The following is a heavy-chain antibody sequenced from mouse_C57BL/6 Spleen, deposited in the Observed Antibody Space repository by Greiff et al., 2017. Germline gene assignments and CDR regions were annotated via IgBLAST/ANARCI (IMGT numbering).Heavy chain of an antibody. CDR2: ISDGGSYT. D-gene: IGHD4-1*01. J-gene: IGHJ2*01. CDR3: ARGELGRFDY. CDR1: GFTFSSYA. Sequence: EVKLVESGGGLVKPGGSLKLSCAASGFTFSSYAMSWVRQTPEKRLEWVATISDGGSYTYYPDNVKGRFTISRDNAKNNLYLQMSHLKSEDTAMYYCARGELGRFDYWGQGTTRTVSS. V-gene: IGHV5-4*03.